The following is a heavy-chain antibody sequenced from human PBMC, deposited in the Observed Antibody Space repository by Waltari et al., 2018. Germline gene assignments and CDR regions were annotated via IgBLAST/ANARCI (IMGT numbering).Heavy chain of an antibody. CDR2: IYHSGST. D-gene: IGHD3-22*01. V-gene: IGHV4-38-2*01. CDR3: ARHSSGYYYYLDY. CDR1: GYSISSGYY. J-gene: IGHJ4*02. Sequence: QVQLQESGPGLVRPSETLSPTCAVSGYSISSGYYWGCIRQSPGKGLVWFGFIYHSGSTYFNPSLKSRVTISVDTSKNQFFLKLNSVTAADTAVYHCARHSSGYYYYLDYWGQGTLVTVSS.